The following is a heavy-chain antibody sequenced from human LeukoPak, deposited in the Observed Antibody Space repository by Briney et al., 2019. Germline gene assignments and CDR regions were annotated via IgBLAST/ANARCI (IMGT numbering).Heavy chain of an antibody. CDR1: GGSISSSSYY. CDR2: IYYSGST. V-gene: IGHV4-39*07. D-gene: IGHD5-18*01. J-gene: IGHJ5*02. Sequence: SETLSPTCTVSGGSISSSSYYWGWIRQPPGKGLEWIGSIYYSGSTYYNPSLKSRVTISVDTSKNQFSLKLSPVTAADTAVYYCAREDTAMAKGFDPWGQGTLVTVSS. CDR3: AREDTAMAKGFDP.